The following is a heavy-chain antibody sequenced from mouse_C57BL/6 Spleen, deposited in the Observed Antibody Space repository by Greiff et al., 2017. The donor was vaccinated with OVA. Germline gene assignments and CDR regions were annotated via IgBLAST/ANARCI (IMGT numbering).Heavy chain of an antibody. D-gene: IGHD2-4*01. Sequence: EVKLVESGGDLVKPGGSLKLSCAASGFTFSSYGMSWVRQTPDKRLEWVATISSGGSYTYYPDSVKGRFTISRDNTKNTLYLQMSSLKSEDTAMYYCARLGDYDGAWFAYWGQGTLVTVSA. J-gene: IGHJ3*01. V-gene: IGHV5-6*01. CDR3: ARLGDYDGAWFAY. CDR1: GFTFSSYG. CDR2: ISSGGSYT.